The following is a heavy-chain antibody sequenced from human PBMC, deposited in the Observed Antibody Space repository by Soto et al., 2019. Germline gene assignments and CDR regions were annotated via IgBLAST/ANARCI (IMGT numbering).Heavy chain of an antibody. Sequence: GSLRLSCAASGFSFSASWMTWVRQAPGKGLEWVADIKQDGSEKNYVDSVKGRVTISRDNAKNTLYLQMNSLRPEDTAVYYCARGYCSSTSCYSHYNGMDVWGQGTTVTVSS. CDR3: ARGYCSSTSCYSHYNGMDV. D-gene: IGHD2-2*02. V-gene: IGHV3-7*01. CDR2: IKQDGSEK. J-gene: IGHJ6*02. CDR1: GFSFSASW.